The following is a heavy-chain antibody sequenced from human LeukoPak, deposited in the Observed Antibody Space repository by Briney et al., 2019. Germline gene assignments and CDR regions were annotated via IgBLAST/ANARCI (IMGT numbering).Heavy chain of an antibody. J-gene: IGHJ4*02. CDR1: GYTFTGYY. CDR2: INPNSGGT. D-gene: IGHD6-19*01. CDR3: ASDSSGWYLLGY. Sequence: ASVKVSCKASGYTFTGYYMHWVRQAPGRGLEWMGWINPNSGGTNYAQKFQGRVTMTRDTSISTAYMELSRMRSDDTAVYYCASDSSGWYLLGYWGQGTLVTVSS. V-gene: IGHV1-2*02.